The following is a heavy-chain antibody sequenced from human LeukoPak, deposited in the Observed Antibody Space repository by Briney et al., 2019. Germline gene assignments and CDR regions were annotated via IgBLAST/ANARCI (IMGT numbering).Heavy chain of an antibody. CDR3: ARGLRVAAAGIERFDY. J-gene: IGHJ4*02. Sequence: ASVKVSCKASGYTFTSYGISWVRQAPGQGLEWMGWISAYNGNTNYAQKLQGRVTMTTDTSTSTAYMELRSLRSDDTAVYYCARGLRVAAAGIERFDYWGQGTLVTVSS. CDR2: ISAYNGNT. CDR1: GYTFTSYG. D-gene: IGHD6-13*01. V-gene: IGHV1-18*01.